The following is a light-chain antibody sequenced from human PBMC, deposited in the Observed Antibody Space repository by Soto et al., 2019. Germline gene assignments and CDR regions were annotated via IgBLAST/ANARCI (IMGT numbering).Light chain of an antibody. V-gene: IGKV3-20*01. J-gene: IGKJ1*01. Sequence: EIVLTQSPGTLSLSPGERATLSCRASQSVSTNYLAWYQQKPGQAPRLLIYGASTRATGIPDRFSGSGSGTDFTLTISRLEPEDFAVYYCQQYDSSLWTFGQGTNVEIK. CDR2: GAS. CDR1: QSVSTNY. CDR3: QQYDSSLWT.